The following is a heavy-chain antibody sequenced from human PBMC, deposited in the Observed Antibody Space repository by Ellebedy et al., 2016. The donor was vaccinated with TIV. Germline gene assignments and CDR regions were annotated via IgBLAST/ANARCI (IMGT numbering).Heavy chain of an antibody. V-gene: IGHV3-7*01. CDR1: GFTFSSYW. CDR3: ARGWSIPDS. D-gene: IGHD2-21*01. Sequence: GESLKISCAASGFTFSSYWMSWVRQAPGKGLEWVANIKQDGSEKYYVDSVKGRFTISRDNAKNSLYLQMNSLRAEDTAVYYCARGWSIPDSWGQGTLVTVSS. CDR2: IKQDGSEK. J-gene: IGHJ4*02.